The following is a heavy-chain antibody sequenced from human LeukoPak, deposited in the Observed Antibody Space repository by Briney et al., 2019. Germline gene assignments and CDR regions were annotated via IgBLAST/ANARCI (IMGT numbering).Heavy chain of an antibody. V-gene: IGHV4-59*08. D-gene: IGHD3-10*01. J-gene: IGHJ4*02. CDR3: ARHAVRGVIITGHYFDY. CDR2: IYYSGST. Sequence: SETLSLTCTVSGGSISSYYWSWIRKPPGKGLEWIGYIYYSGSTNYNPSLKSRVSISVDTSKNQFSLKLSSVTAADTAVYYCARHAVRGVIITGHYFDYWGQGTLVTVSS. CDR1: GGSISSYY.